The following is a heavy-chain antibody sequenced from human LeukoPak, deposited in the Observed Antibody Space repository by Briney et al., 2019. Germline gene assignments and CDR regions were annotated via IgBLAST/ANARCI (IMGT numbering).Heavy chain of an antibody. J-gene: IGHJ4*02. CDR2: ISGSGGST. Sequence: GGSLRLSCAVSGYTFSSYAMSWVRQAPGKGLEWVSAISGSGGSTYYADSVKGRFTISRDNSKNTLYLQMNSLRAEDTAVYYCAKDMSSYGYYYFDYWGQGTLVTVSS. CDR3: AKDMSSYGYYYFDY. V-gene: IGHV3-23*01. CDR1: GYTFSSYA. D-gene: IGHD5-18*01.